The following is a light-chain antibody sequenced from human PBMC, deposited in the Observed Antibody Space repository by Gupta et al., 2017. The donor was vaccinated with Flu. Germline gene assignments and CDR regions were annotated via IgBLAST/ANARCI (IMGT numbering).Light chain of an antibody. CDR1: QSIRNN. CDR3: QQYNDGPPQYS. J-gene: IGKJ2*03. V-gene: IGKV3-15*01. Sequence: EIVMTQSPASLSVSPGESATFSCKASQSIRNNLAWFQEKPGQTPRLLIYGASTRAAGVPVRFGGSGSGTDFTLTISSLQSEDFAVYYCQQYNDGPPQYSFGQGTKLEIK. CDR2: GAS.